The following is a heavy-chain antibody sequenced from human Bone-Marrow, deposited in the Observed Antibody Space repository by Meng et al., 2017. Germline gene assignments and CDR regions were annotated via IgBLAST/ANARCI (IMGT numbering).Heavy chain of an antibody. V-gene: IGHV3-15*05. D-gene: IGHD3-9*01. J-gene: IGHJ4*02. CDR3: ATPLHAYDN. CDR1: GMPFITAW. Sequence: EVQLVESGGGLVKPGGSLSFSCAVSGMPFITAWMSWVRQTPGKGLEWVGRIKSNTDGGTTDYAAPVKGRFIISRDDSKDTLYLQMNSLQIEDTGVYYCATPLHAYDNWGQGTLVTVSS. CDR2: IKSNTDGGTT.